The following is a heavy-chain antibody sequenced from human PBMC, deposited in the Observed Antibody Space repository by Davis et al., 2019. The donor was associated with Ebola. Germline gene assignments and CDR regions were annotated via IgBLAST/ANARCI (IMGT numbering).Heavy chain of an antibody. Sequence: SETLSLTCTVSGGSISSGDYYWSWIRQPPGEGLEWIGYIDYTGTTYFYPSLESRVSISLGTSKTQFSLILKSVTAADTAVYYCARGPFWNHYYFDSWGQGTLVTVSS. J-gene: IGHJ4*02. CDR2: IDYTGTT. V-gene: IGHV4-30-4*01. CDR1: GGSISSGDYY. CDR3: ARGPFWNHYYFDS. D-gene: IGHD3-3*01.